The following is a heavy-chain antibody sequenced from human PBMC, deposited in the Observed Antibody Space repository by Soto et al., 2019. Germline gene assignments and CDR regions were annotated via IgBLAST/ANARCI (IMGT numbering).Heavy chain of an antibody. V-gene: IGHV3-33*01. CDR2: IFYDGSRK. D-gene: IGHD2-21*02. CDR1: GFTFSRYG. J-gene: IGHJ5*02. CDR3: VREESDHEGNWFDP. Sequence: QVQLVESGGGVVQPGRSLKLSCAASGFTFSRYGMHWVHQAPGKGLEWVAVIFYDGSRKEYAASLKGRFTISRDNSKNTLYLQMNSLRAEDTAVYYCVREESDHEGNWFDPWGQGTLVTVSS.